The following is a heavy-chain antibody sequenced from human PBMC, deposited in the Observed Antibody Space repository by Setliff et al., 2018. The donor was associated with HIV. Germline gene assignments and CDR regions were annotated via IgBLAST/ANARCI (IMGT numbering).Heavy chain of an antibody. CDR3: ARHVKRYYYDTSGPYYMDV. V-gene: IGHV4-34*01. CDR1: GGSFSGYY. CDR2: IDHSGST. J-gene: IGHJ6*03. Sequence: SETLSLTCAVYGGSFSGYYWSWSRQPPGKGLEWIGEIDHSGSTKYNPSLKSRVTISVDTSKNQFSLKLRSMTAADTAVYYCARHVKRYYYDTSGPYYMDVWGKGTTVTVSS. D-gene: IGHD3-22*01.